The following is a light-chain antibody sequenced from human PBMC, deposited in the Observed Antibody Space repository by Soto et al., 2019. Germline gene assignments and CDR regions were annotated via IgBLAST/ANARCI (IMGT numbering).Light chain of an antibody. J-gene: IGLJ1*01. CDR3: HSYESSLSASV. V-gene: IGLV1-40*01. CDR1: SSNIGAGYD. Sequence: QSVLTQTPSVSGAPGQRVTISCTGRSSNIGAGYDVHWYQHLPGTAPKLLIYGTTNRPSGVPDRFSGSKSGISASLAITGLQAEDEADYYCHSYESSLSASVFGAGTKLPVL. CDR2: GTT.